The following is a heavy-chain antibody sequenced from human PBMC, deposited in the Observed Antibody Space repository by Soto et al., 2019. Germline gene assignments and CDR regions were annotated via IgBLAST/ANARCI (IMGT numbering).Heavy chain of an antibody. V-gene: IGHV4-59*01. CDR1: GGSISSYY. CDR3: ARDRGILTAPTESDDLYYYYYGMDV. J-gene: IGHJ6*02. D-gene: IGHD3-9*01. CDR2: IYYSGST. Sequence: SETLSLTCTVSGGSISSYYWSWIRQPPGKGLEWIGYIYYSGSTNYNPSLKSRVTISVDTSKNQFSLKLSSVTAADTAVYYCARDRGILTAPTESDDLYYYYYGMDVWGQGTTVTVSS.